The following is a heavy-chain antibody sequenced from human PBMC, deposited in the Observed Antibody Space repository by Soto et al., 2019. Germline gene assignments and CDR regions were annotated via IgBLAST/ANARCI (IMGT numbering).Heavy chain of an antibody. CDR1: GGSVRGGSYY. V-gene: IGHV4-61*01. J-gene: IGHJ6*02. CDR3: ARGGSLPPSYYYYYGMDV. D-gene: IGHD1-26*01. Sequence: SETLSLTCTVSGGSVRGGSYYWSWIRQPPGKGLEWIGYIYYSGSTNYNPSLKSRVTISVDTSKNQFSLKLSSVTAADTAVYYCARGGSLPPSYYYYYGMDVWGQGTTVTVSS. CDR2: IYYSGST.